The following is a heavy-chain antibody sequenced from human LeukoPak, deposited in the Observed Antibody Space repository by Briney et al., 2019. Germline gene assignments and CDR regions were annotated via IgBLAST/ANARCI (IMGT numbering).Heavy chain of an antibody. J-gene: IGHJ4*02. CDR1: GYSISENW. CDR3: ARNGYYSADY. Sequence: SETPSLTCVVSGYSISENWWSWVRQPPGKGLEWLGEIFHTGSTNYNPSFKSRVIISVDKSNNQFFLQLSSVTAADTAVYYCARNGYYSADYWGQGTLVTVSS. D-gene: IGHD4-17*01. V-gene: IGHV4-4*02. CDR2: IFHTGST.